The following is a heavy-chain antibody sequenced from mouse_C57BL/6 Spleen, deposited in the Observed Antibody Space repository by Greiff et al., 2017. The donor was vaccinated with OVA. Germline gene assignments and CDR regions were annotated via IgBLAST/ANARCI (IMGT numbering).Heavy chain of an antibody. V-gene: IGHV1-50*01. J-gene: IGHJ4*01. CDR1: GYTFTSYW. CDR3: ARGGYYAMDY. CDR2: IDPPDSYT. Sequence: QVQLQQPGAELVKPGASVKLSCKASGYTFTSYWMQWVKQRPGQGLEWIGEIDPPDSYTNYNQKFKGKATLTVDTSSSTAYMQLSSLTSEDSAVYYCARGGYYAMDYWGQGTSVTVSS.